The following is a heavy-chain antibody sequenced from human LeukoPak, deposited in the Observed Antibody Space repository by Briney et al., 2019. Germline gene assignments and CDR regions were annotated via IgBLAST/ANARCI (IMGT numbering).Heavy chain of an antibody. D-gene: IGHD6-13*01. J-gene: IGHJ4*02. V-gene: IGHV4-39*01. Sequence: SETLSLTCTVSGGSISSSSYYWGWIRQPPGKGLEWIGSIYYSGSTYYNPSLKSRVTISVDTSKNQFSLKLSSVTAADTAVYYCARIPGYSSSWLTPEGYFDYWGQGTLVTVSS. CDR2: IYYSGST. CDR1: GGSISSSSYY. CDR3: ARIPGYSSSWLTPEGYFDY.